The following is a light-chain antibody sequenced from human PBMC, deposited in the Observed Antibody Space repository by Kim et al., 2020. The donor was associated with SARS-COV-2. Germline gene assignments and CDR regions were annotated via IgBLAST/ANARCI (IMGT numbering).Light chain of an antibody. Sequence: EIVLTQSPGTLSLSPGERATLSCRASQSVSSSYLAWYQQKPGQAPRLLIYGASSRATGIPDRFSGSGSGTDFTLTISRLEPEEFAVYYCQQYGSSPTFGQGTKLEI. V-gene: IGKV3-20*01. CDR2: GAS. CDR1: QSVSSSY. J-gene: IGKJ2*01. CDR3: QQYGSSPT.